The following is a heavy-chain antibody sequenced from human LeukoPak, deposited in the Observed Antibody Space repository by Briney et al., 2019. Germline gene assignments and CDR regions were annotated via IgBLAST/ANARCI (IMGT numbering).Heavy chain of an antibody. Sequence: ASVKVSCKAAGYLFITYYMHWVRQAPGQRLEWMGIINPRGGSTSYAQKFQGRVTMTRDTSTSTVYMELSSLRAEDTALYFCARGGIFGVLIRFDPWGQGTLVTVSS. J-gene: IGHJ5*02. V-gene: IGHV1-46*01. CDR2: INPRGGST. CDR1: GYLFITYY. CDR3: ARGGIFGVLIRFDP. D-gene: IGHD3-3*01.